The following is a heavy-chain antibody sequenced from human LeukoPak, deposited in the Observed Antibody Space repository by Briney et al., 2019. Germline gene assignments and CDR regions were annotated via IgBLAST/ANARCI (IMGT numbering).Heavy chain of an antibody. J-gene: IGHJ4*02. Sequence: PSETLSLTCAVYGGSFSGYYWSWVRQPPEKGLEWIGEINHSGSTNYNPSLKSRVIISVDTSKNQFSLELTSVTAADTAVYYCARRRYDASGYYPSRGRYFDYWGQGTLVTVSS. CDR2: INHSGST. CDR3: ARRRYDASGYYPSRGRYFDY. D-gene: IGHD3-22*01. CDR1: GGSFSGYY. V-gene: IGHV4-34*01.